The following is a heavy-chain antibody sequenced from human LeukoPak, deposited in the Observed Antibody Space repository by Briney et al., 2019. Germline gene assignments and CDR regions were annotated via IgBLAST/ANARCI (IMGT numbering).Heavy chain of an antibody. D-gene: IGHD3-22*01. CDR1: GGTFSSYA. V-gene: IGHV1-69*04. Sequence: SVKVSCKASGGTFSSYAISWVRQAPGQGLEWMGRIIPILGIANYAQKFQGRVTITADKSTSTAYMELSSLRSEDTAVYYCARDNYDSSGYYAPYFDYWGQGTLVTVSS. CDR2: IIPILGIA. J-gene: IGHJ4*02. CDR3: ARDNYDSSGYYAPYFDY.